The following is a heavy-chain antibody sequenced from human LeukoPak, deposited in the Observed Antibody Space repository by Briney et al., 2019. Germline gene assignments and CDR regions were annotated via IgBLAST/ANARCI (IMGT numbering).Heavy chain of an antibody. CDR1: GGSFSGYY. V-gene: IGHV4-34*01. CDR2: INHSGST. D-gene: IGHD6-19*01. CDR3: ARGYNSGWYLNN. J-gene: IGHJ4*02. Sequence: PSETLSLTCAVYGGSFSGYYWSWIRQPPGKGLEWIGEINHSGSTNYNPSLKSRVTISVDTSKNQFSLKLSSVTAADTAVYYCARGYNSGWYLNNWGQGTLVTVSS.